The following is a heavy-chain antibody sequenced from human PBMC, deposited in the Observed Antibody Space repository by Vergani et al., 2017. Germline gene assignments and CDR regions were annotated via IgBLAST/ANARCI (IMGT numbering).Heavy chain of an antibody. J-gene: IGHJ4*02. Sequence: VQLVESGGGLVKPGGSLRLSCAASGFTFDDYAMHWVRQAPGKGLEWVSGISWNSGSIGYADSVKGRFTISRDNAKNSLYLQMNSLRAEDTALYYCAKDSKYYYDSSGHPDYWGQGTLVTVSS. D-gene: IGHD3-22*01. CDR3: AKDSKYYYDSSGHPDY. CDR1: GFTFDDYA. CDR2: ISWNSGSI. V-gene: IGHV3-9*01.